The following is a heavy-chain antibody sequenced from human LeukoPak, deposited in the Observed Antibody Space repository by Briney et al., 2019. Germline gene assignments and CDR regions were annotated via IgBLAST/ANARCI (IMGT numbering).Heavy chain of an antibody. J-gene: IGHJ5*02. V-gene: IGHV3-21*01. D-gene: IGHD6-13*01. CDR2: ISSSSSYI. CDR3: ARDHIIAAAGTLYNWFDP. Sequence: GGSLRLSCAASGFTVSSNYMSWVRQAPGKGLEWVSSISSSSSYIYYADSVKGRFTISRDNAKNSLYLQMNSLRAEDTAVYYCARDHIIAAAGTLYNWFDPWGQGTLVTVSS. CDR1: GFTVSSNY.